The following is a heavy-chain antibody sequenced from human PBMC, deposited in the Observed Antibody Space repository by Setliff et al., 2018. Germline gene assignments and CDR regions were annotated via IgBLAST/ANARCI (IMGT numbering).Heavy chain of an antibody. D-gene: IGHD1-26*01. V-gene: IGHV5-51*01. CDR1: GYTFTNYW. CDR3: ARVGPLTDDAFDI. CDR2: IYPADSDT. J-gene: IGHJ3*02. Sequence: GESLKISCKGSGYTFTNYWIAWVRQMPGKGLEYMGIIYPADSDTTYSPSFQGQVTISADKSINTAYLQWSSLKASDTAIYYCARVGPLTDDAFDIWGQGTMDTVSS.